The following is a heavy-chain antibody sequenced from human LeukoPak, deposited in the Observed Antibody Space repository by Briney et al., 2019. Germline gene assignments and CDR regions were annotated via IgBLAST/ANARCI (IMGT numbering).Heavy chain of an antibody. CDR2: IYYSGST. Sequence: SETLSLTCTVSGGSISSSSYYWGWIRQPPGKGLEWIGSIYYSGSTYYNPSLKSRVTISVDTSKNHFSLKLSSVTAADTDVYYCVRGVSRYNWFDPWGQGTLVTVSS. CDR1: GGSISSSSYY. J-gene: IGHJ5*02. D-gene: IGHD3-10*01. CDR3: VRGVSRYNWFDP. V-gene: IGHV4-39*07.